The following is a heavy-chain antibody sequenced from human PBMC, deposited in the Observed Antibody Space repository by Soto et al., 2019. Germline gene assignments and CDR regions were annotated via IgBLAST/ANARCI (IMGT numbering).Heavy chain of an antibody. Sequence: PSETLSLTCIVSGGSISSSSYYWGWIRQPPGKGLEWIGSIYYSGSTYYNPSLKSRVTISVDTSKNQFSLKLSSVTAADTAVYYCARQVMTTRGDFDYWGQGTLVTVSS. V-gene: IGHV4-39*01. D-gene: IGHD3-16*01. J-gene: IGHJ4*02. CDR2: IYYSGST. CDR1: GGSISSSSYY. CDR3: ARQVMTTRGDFDY.